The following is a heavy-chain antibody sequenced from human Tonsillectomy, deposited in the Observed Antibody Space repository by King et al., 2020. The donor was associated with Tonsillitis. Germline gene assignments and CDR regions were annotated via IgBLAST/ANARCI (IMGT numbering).Heavy chain of an antibody. CDR3: ARDLAAAGTRSFNI. J-gene: IGHJ3*02. CDR2: IYYSGST. V-gene: IGHV4-30-4*07. Sequence: VQLQESGPGLVKPSQTLFLTCAVSGGSISSGGYSWSWIRQPPGKGLEWIGYIYYSGSTYYNPSLKSRVTISLHTSKNQFSLKLSSVTAADTAVYYCARDLAAAGTRSFNIWGQGTMVTVSS. CDR1: GGSISSGGYS. D-gene: IGHD6-13*01.